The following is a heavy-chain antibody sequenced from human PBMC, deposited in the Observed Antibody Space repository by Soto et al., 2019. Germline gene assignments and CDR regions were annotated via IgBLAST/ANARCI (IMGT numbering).Heavy chain of an antibody. V-gene: IGHV1-2*02. D-gene: IGHD3-3*01. CDR2: INPNSGGT. CDR3: ARDLNRFLEWLLWHYYYGMDV. Sequence: AASVKVSCKASGYTFTGYYMHWVRQAPGQGLEWMGWINPNSGGTNYAQKFQGRVTMTRDTSISTAYMELSRLRSDDTAVYYCARDLNRFLEWLLWHYYYGMDVWGQGTTVTVSS. CDR1: GYTFTGYY. J-gene: IGHJ6*02.